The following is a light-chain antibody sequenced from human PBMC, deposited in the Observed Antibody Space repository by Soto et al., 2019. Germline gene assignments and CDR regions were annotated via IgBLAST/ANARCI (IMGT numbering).Light chain of an antibody. CDR3: TSYTISSLYV. J-gene: IGLJ1*01. V-gene: IGLV2-14*01. CDR2: EVS. CDR1: SSDVGGYHY. Sequence: QSALTQPASVSGSPGQSITISCTGISSDVGGYHYVSWYQQHPGKAPKLMIYEVSNRPSGVSNRFSGSKSGNTASLTISGLQAEYEAYYYCTSYTISSLYVFGTGTKLTVL.